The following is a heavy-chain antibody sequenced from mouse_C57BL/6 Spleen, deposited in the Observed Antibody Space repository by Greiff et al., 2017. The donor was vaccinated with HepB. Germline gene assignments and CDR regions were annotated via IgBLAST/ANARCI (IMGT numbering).Heavy chain of an antibody. CDR2: IDPETGGT. CDR1: GYTFTDYE. J-gene: IGHJ3*01. Sequence: SGAELVRPGASVSLSCKASGYTFTDYEMHWVKQTPVHGLEWIGAIDPETGGTAYNQKFKGKAILTAYKSSSTAYMELRSLTSEDSAVYYCTRPIDYYGSSSSFAYWGQGTLVTVSA. V-gene: IGHV1-15*01. D-gene: IGHD1-1*01. CDR3: TRPIDYYGSSSSFAY.